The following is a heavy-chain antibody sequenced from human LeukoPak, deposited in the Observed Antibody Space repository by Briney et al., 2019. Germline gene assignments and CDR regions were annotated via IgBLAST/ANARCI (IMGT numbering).Heavy chain of an antibody. CDR1: GGPISSYY. D-gene: IGHD1-26*01. J-gene: IGHJ4*02. CDR2: IYYSGST. CDR3: ARDASRGSYPHYFDY. V-gene: IGHV4-59*01. Sequence: PSETLSLTCTVSGGPISSYYWSWIRQPPGKGLEWIGYIYYSGSTNYNPSLKSRVTISVDTSKNQFSLKLSSVTAADTAVYYCARDASRGSYPHYFDYWGQGTLVTVSS.